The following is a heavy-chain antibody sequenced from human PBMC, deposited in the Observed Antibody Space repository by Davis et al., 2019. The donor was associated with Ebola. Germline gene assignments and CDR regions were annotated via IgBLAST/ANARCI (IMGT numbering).Heavy chain of an antibody. CDR2: INPNSGGT. CDR1: GYTFTGYY. V-gene: IGHV1-2*06. D-gene: IGHD1-26*01. CDR3: ARGAFSGSYYFDY. J-gene: IGHJ4*02. Sequence: ASVKVSCKASGYTFTGYYMHWVRQAPGQGLEWMGRINPNSGGTNYAQKFQGRVTITRDTSASTAYMELSSLRSEDTAVYYCARGAFSGSYYFDYWGQGTLVTVSS.